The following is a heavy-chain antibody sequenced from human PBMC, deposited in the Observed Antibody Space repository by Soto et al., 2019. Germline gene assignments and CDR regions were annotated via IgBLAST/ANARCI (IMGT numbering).Heavy chain of an antibody. J-gene: IGHJ4*02. Sequence: EVQLLESGGALLQPGGSLRLSCAASGFTFSSYAMSWVRQAPGKGLEWVSLISGSGGGTYYADSVKGRFTISRDNSKNTLYLQMNSLRAEDTAVFYCAKHLSNGSPDYWGQGTLVTVSS. D-gene: IGHD2-15*01. V-gene: IGHV3-23*01. CDR2: ISGSGGGT. CDR1: GFTFSSYA. CDR3: AKHLSNGSPDY.